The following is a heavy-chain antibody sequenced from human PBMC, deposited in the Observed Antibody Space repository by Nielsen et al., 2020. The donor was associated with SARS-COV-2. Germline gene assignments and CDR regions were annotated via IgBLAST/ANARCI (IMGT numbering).Heavy chain of an antibody. Sequence: WIRQPPGKGLEWVSAISGSGGSTYYADSVKGRFTISRDNSKNTLYLQMNSLRAEDTAVYYCAKEGYYDSSGYWGYWGQGTLVTVSS. J-gene: IGHJ4*02. D-gene: IGHD3-22*01. CDR2: ISGSGGST. CDR3: AKEGYYDSSGYWGY. V-gene: IGHV3-23*01.